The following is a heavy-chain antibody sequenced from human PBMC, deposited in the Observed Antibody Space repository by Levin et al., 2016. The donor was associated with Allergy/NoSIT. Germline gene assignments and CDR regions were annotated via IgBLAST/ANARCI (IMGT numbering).Heavy chain of an antibody. CDR3: ARDGGLGYDSSSRYFDY. Sequence: GGSLRLSCAASGFTFSSYWMHWVRQAPGKGLVWVSRINSDGSSTSYADSVKGRFTISRDNAKNTLYLQMNSLRAEDTAVYYCARDGGLGYDSSSRYFDYWGQGTLVTVSS. D-gene: IGHD3-22*01. J-gene: IGHJ4*02. V-gene: IGHV3-74*01. CDR2: INSDGSST. CDR1: GFTFSSYW.